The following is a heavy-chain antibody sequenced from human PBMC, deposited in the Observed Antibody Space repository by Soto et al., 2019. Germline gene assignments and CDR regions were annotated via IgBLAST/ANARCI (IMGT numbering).Heavy chain of an antibody. D-gene: IGHD4-4*01. CDR2: ISGSGGST. CDR3: AKDYRTVTREHYYYYYYMGV. V-gene: IGHV3-23*04. Sequence: EVQLVESGGGLVQPGGSLRLSCAASGFTFSSYAMSWVRQAPGKGLEWVSAISGSGGSTYYADSVKGRFTISRDNSKNTLYLQMNSLRAEDTAVYYGAKDYRTVTREHYYYYYYMGVWGKGTTVTVSS. CDR1: GFTFSSYA. J-gene: IGHJ6*03.